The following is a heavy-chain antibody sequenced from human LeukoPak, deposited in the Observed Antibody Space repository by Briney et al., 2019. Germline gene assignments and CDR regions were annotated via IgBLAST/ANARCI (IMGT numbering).Heavy chain of an antibody. D-gene: IGHD3-22*01. CDR3: ARGDSSGYSDY. CDR1: GGSISSGGYY. V-gene: IGHV4-31*03. J-gene: IGHJ4*02. CDR2: IYYSGST. Sequence: SETLSLTCTVSGGSISSGGYYWSWIRQRPGKGLEWIGYIYYSGSTYYNPSLKSRVTISVDTSKNQFSLKLSSVTAADTAVYYCARGDSSGYSDYWGQGTLVTVSS.